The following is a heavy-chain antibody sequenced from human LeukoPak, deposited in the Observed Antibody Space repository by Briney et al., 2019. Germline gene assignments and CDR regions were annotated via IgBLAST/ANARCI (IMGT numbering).Heavy chain of an antibody. V-gene: IGHV4-39*07. D-gene: IGHD5-12*01. Sequence: SETLSLTCTVSGGSISSSSYYWGWIRQPPGKGLEWIGSIYYSGSTYYNPSLKSRVTISVDRSKNQFSLKLNSVTAADTAVYYCARDSSGYDYFDSWGQGTLVTVSS. CDR3: ARDSSGYDYFDS. CDR1: GGSISSSSYY. CDR2: IYYSGST. J-gene: IGHJ4*02.